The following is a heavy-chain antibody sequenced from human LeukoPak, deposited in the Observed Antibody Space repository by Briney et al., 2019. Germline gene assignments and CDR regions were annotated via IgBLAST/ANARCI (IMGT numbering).Heavy chain of an antibody. CDR1: GGSISSGGYY. CDR2: IYHSGSA. Sequence: TSETLSLTCTVSGGSISSGGYYWSWIRQPPGKGLEWIGYIYHSGSAYYNPSLKSRVTISVDRSKNQFSLKLSSVTAADTAVYYCARAGDSSGWFYFDYWGQGTLVTVSS. J-gene: IGHJ4*02. CDR3: ARAGDSSGWFYFDY. V-gene: IGHV4-30-2*01. D-gene: IGHD6-19*01.